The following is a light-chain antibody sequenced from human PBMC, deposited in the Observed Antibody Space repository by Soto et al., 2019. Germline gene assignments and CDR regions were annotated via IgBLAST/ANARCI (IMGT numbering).Light chain of an antibody. V-gene: IGKV3-11*01. CDR2: DAS. J-gene: IGKJ5*01. CDR1: QSLSTY. CDR3: QPRSNWPPIT. Sequence: EIVLTQSPATLSLSPGERATLSCRASQSLSTYLAWYQQKPGQAPRLLIYDASNRATGIPARYSGSGSGTDFTLPISSLEPEDFAVYYCQPRSNWPPITFGQGTRLEIK.